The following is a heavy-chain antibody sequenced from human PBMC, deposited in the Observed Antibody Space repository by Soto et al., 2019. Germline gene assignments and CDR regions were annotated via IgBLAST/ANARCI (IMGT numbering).Heavy chain of an antibody. CDR2: ISYDGSNK. J-gene: IGHJ6*02. V-gene: IGHV3-30*18. Sequence: GGSLRLSCAASGFTFSSYGMHWVRQAPGKGLEWVAVISYDGSNKYYADSVKGRFTISRDNSKNTLYLQMNSLRAEDTAVYYCAKGPNYYDSSGTEYYYYGMDVWGQGTTVTVSS. CDR3: AKGPNYYDSSGTEYYYYGMDV. CDR1: GFTFSSYG. D-gene: IGHD3-22*01.